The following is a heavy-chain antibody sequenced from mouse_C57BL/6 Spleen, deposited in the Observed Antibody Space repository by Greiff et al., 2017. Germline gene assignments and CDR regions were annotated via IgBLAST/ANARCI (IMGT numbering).Heavy chain of an antibody. V-gene: IGHV14-4*01. D-gene: IGHD1-1*01. CDR3: TTKSSSSFDY. CDR1: GFNIKDDY. Sequence: DVKLQESGAELVRPGASVKLSCTASGFNIKDDYMHWVKQRPEQGLEWIGWIDPENGDTEYASKFQGKATITADTSSNTAYLQLSSLTSEDTAVYYCTTKSSSSFDYWGQGTTLTVSS. CDR2: IDPENGDT. J-gene: IGHJ2*01.